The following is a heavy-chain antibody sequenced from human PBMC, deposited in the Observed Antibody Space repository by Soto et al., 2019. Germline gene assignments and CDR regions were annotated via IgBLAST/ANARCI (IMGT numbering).Heavy chain of an antibody. D-gene: IGHD3-10*01. CDR3: ARGDGLWLVRGGYFDY. J-gene: IGHJ4*02. V-gene: IGHV4-59*01. CDR1: GGSISSYY. Sequence: QVQLQESGPGLVKPSETLSLTCTVSGGSISSYYWSWIRQPPGKGLEWIGYIYYSGSTNYNPSLKSRVTISVDTSKNQFTLKLSSVTAADTAVYYCARGDGLWLVRGGYFDYWGQGTLVTVSS. CDR2: IYYSGST.